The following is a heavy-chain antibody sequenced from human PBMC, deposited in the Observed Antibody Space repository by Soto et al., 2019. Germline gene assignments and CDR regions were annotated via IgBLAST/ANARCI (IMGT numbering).Heavy chain of an antibody. CDR3: AKVKRLVGGTDGFDI. CDR1: GSAFTTYA. V-gene: IGHV3-30*18. D-gene: IGHD1-26*01. J-gene: IGHJ3*02. CDR2: ISFDGSNK. Sequence: QGQLVESGGGVVQPGGSLRLTCADSGSAFTTYAIHWVRQAPGKGLEWVAGISFDGSNKYYADAVEGRFTLSRSNSKTTMYLQMSSLSAEDTAVYYCAKVKRLVGGTDGFDIWGQGTMVIVSS.